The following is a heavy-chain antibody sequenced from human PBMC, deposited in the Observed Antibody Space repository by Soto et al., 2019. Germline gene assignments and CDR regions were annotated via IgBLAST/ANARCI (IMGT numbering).Heavy chain of an antibody. CDR3: ARDENYYGSSPGAFDI. J-gene: IGHJ3*02. CDR2: ISYDGSNK. CDR1: GFTFSSYA. D-gene: IGHD3-10*01. Sequence: GGSLRLSCAASGFTFSSYAMHWVRQAPGKGLEWVAVISYDGSNKYYADSVKGRFTISRDNSKNTLYLQMNSLRAEDTAVYYCARDENYYGSSPGAFDIWGQGTMVTVSS. V-gene: IGHV3-30-3*01.